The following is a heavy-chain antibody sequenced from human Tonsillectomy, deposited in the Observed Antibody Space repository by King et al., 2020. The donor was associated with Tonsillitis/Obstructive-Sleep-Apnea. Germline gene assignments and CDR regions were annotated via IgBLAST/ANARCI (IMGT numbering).Heavy chain of an antibody. V-gene: IGHV3-15*02. CDR3: TTQLARVGATAGFDH. D-gene: IGHD1-26*01. CDR2: IKSETDGGTR. Sequence: EVQLVESGGALVKPGGSLRLSCAASGFIFSYAWMSWVRQAPGKGLEWVGRIKSETDGGTRDYAAPVKGRFTILRDDSKNTLYLQMNSLKTEDTAVYYCTTQLARVGATAGFDHWGQGILVTVSS. J-gene: IGHJ4*02. CDR1: GFIFSYAW.